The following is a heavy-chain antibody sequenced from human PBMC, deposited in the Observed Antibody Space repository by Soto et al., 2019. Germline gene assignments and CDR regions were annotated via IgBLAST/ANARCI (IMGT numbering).Heavy chain of an antibody. CDR1: GYTFTNYG. CDR3: ARSPVATGTSWLDP. CDR2: ISGYNGHT. V-gene: IGHV1-18*04. Sequence: ASVKVSCKASGYTFTNYGITWVRQAPGEGLEWMGWISGYNGHTNYAQKVQGRVTMTTDTSTSTAYMELRSLRSDDTAVFYCARSPVATGTSWLDPWGQGTLVTVSS. J-gene: IGHJ5*02. D-gene: IGHD1-7*01.